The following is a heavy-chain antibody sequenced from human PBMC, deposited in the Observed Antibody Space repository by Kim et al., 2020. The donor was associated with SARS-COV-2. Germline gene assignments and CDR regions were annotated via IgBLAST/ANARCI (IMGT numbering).Heavy chain of an antibody. J-gene: IGHJ6*04. D-gene: IGHD1-1*01. V-gene: IGHV3-11*01. CDR2: MAFTTGGTR. CDR1: GFSFSDYY. Sequence: GGSLRLSCAASGFSFSDYYMSWVRQAPGKGLEWVSYMAFTTGGTRHYAASVRGRFTISRDNSKNFLFLQMDSLRVEDTAVYYCARCGSGDNYLDVWGEGTTVTVSS. CDR3: ARCGSGDNYLDV.